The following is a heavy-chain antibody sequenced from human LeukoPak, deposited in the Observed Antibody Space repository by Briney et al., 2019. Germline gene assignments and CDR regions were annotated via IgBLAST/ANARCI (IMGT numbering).Heavy chain of an antibody. CDR3: ARTLQFHYYFDY. CDR2: IYTSGST. Sequence: PSQTLSLTCTVSGGSISSGSYYWSWIRQPAGKGLECIGRIYTSGSTNYNPSLKSRVTISVDTSKNQFSLKLSSVTAADTAVYYCARTLQFHYYFDYWGQGTLVTVSS. CDR1: GGSISSGSYY. D-gene: IGHD5-24*01. J-gene: IGHJ4*02. V-gene: IGHV4-61*02.